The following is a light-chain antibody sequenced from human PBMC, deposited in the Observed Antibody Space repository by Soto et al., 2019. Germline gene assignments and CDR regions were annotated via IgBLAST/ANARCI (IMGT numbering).Light chain of an antibody. J-gene: IGKJ1*01. CDR1: PTISSW. V-gene: IGKV1-5*03. CDR2: KES. CDR3: QHYNSYSEA. Sequence: DIQMTQSPSTLSGSVGHRVTITGRASPTISSWLAWYQQKPGKAPKLLIYKESTLKSGVPSRFRGSGSGTEFTLTISSLQLDDFETYYCQHYNSYSEAFGQGTKVDIK.